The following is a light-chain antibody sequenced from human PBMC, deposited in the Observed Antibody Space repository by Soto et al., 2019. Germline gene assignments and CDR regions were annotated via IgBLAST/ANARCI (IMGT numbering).Light chain of an antibody. CDR2: DAS. CDR1: QNINNW. V-gene: IGKV1-5*01. J-gene: IGKJ1*01. Sequence: DIQMTQSPSTLSASVGDRVTITCRASQNINNWVAWYQQKPGKAPKFLIYDASTLESGVPSRFSGSGFGTEFSLTISSLQPDDSGSYYCQHLRTFGQGTKV. CDR3: QHLRT.